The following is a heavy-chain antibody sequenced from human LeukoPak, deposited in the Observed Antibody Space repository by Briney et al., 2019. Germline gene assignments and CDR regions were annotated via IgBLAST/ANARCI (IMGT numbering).Heavy chain of an antibody. V-gene: IGHV4-59*01. Sequence: SETLSLTCTVSGGSISSYYWSWIRQPPGKGLEWIGYIYYSGSTNYNPSLKSRVTISVDTSKNQFSLKLSSVTAADTAVYYCARRIVGASHDFDYWGQGTLVTVSS. D-gene: IGHD1-26*01. CDR2: IYYSGST. CDR3: ARRIVGASHDFDY. J-gene: IGHJ4*02. CDR1: GGSISSYY.